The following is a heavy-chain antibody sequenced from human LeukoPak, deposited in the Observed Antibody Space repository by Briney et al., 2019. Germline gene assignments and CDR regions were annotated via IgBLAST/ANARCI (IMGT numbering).Heavy chain of an antibody. V-gene: IGHV3-7*04. CDR2: IKHDGRET. J-gene: IGHJ5*02. D-gene: IGHD2-8*01. Sequence: GGSLRLSCTASGFTFRGYWMGWVRQAPGKGLEWVATIKHDGRETYYVDSVKGRFTISRDNAKISLYLQMNSLRAEDTAVYYCARATMGFDPWGQGTLVTVSS. CDR3: ARATMGFDP. CDR1: GFTFRGYW.